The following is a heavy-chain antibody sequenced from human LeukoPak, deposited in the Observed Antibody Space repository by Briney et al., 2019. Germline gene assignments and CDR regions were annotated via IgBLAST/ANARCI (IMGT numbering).Heavy chain of an antibody. CDR1: GFIFSSYG. J-gene: IGHJ4*02. CDR2: IRYDGTNK. CDR3: AKDLLGYSGSYQLDY. V-gene: IGHV3-30*02. D-gene: IGHD1-26*01. Sequence: GGSLRLSCVASGFIFSSYGMHWVRQAPGKGLEWVAFIRYDGTNKYYADAVKGRFTISRDNSKNTLYLQMNSLRSEDTAVYYCAKDLLGYSGSYQLDYWGRGTLVTVSS.